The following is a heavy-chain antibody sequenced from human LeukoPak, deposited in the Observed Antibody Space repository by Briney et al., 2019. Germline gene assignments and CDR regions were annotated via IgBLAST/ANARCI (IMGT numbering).Heavy chain of an antibody. CDR2: IYYSGST. Sequence: PSETLPLTCTVSGGSISSYYWSWIRQPPGKGLEWIGYIYYSGSTNYNPSLKSRVTISVDTSKNQFSLKLSSVTAADTAVYYCAKAPSALCGGDCVSADMDVWGKGATVTDS. CDR3: AKAPSALCGGDCVSADMDV. D-gene: IGHD2-21*02. V-gene: IGHV4-59*01. J-gene: IGHJ6*03. CDR1: GGSISSYY.